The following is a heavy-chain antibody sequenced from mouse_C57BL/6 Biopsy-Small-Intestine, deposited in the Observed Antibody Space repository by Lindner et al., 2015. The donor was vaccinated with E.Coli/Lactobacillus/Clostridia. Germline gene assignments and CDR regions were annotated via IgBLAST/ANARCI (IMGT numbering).Heavy chain of an antibody. D-gene: IGHD1-1*01. Sequence: VQLQESGAELARPGASVKLSCKASGYTFTSYGISWVKQRTGQGLEWIGEIYPRSGNTYYNEKFKGRATLTADKSSSTAYMELRSLTSEDSAVCFCARETTVVATKAMDYWGQGTSVTVSS. V-gene: IGHV1-81*01. CDR2: IYPRSGNT. CDR1: GYTFTSYG. J-gene: IGHJ4*01. CDR3: ARETTVVATKAMDY.